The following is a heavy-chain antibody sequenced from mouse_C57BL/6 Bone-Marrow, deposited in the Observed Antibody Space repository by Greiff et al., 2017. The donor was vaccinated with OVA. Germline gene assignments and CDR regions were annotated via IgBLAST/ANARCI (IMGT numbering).Heavy chain of an antibody. D-gene: IGHD1-1*01. CDR2: IDPSDSYT. CDR3: ARLDYYGSTFDY. CDR1: GYTFTSYW. V-gene: IGHV1-59*01. J-gene: IGHJ2*01. Sequence: QVQLQQSGAELVRPGTSVKLSCKASGYTFTSYWMHWVKQRPGQGLEWIGVIDPSDSYTNYNQKFKGKATLTVDTSSSTAYMQLSSLTSEDSAVYYCARLDYYGSTFDYWGQGTTLTVSS.